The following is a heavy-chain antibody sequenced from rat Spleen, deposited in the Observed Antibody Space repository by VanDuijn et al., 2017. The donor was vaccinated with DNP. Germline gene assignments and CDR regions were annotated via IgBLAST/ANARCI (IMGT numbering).Heavy chain of an antibody. J-gene: IGHJ4*01. V-gene: IGHV3-1*01. CDR2: INYSGST. CDR3: ASYYYAMDA. CDR1: GFSITSNY. Sequence: EVQLQESGPGLVKPSQSLSLTCSVTGFSITSNYWGWIRKLPGNKMEWIGYINYSGSTGYNPSLKSRISISRDTSKNQFFLQLNSVTTEDTATYYCASYYYAMDAWGQGTSVTVSS.